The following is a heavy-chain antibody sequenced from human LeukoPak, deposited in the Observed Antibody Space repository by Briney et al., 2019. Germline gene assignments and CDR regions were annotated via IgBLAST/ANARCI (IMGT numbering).Heavy chain of an antibody. CDR3: ARFLGTALDY. Sequence: PSETLSLTCTVSGGSISSSSYYWGWIRQPPGKGLEWIGSIYYSGSTYYHPSLESRVTISVDTSKNQFSLQLNSVTPEDTAVYYCARFLGTALDYWGQGTLVTVSS. CDR2: IYYSGST. V-gene: IGHV4-39*01. CDR1: GGSISSSSYY. D-gene: IGHD2-21*02. J-gene: IGHJ4*02.